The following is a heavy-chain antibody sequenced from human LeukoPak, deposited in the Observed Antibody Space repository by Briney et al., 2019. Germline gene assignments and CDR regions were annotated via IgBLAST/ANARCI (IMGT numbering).Heavy chain of an antibody. CDR1: GFTFSSYA. D-gene: IGHD3-16*02. J-gene: IGHJ4*02. CDR3: ARAYRGLDY. CDR2: ISYDGSNK. Sequence: GGSLRLSCAASGFTFSSYAMHWVRQAPGKGLEWVAVISYDGSNKYYADSVKGRFTISRDNSKNTLYLQMNSLRAEGTAVYYCARAYRGLDYWGQGTLVTVSS. V-gene: IGHV3-30-3*01.